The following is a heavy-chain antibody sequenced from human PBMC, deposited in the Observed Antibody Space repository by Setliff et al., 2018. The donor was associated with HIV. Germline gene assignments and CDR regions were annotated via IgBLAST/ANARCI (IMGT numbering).Heavy chain of an antibody. V-gene: IGHV4-39*02. Sequence: KPSETLSLTCTVSGGSTSSTSYYWGWIRQSPGKGLEWIGNIYYSGGTDYHPPLKSRVTISVDTSKNQFSLKLRSVTAADTAVYYCARDVGSSAWPFDYWGQGALVTVSS. J-gene: IGHJ4*02. CDR1: GGSTSSTSYY. D-gene: IGHD6-25*01. CDR3: ARDVGSSAWPFDY. CDR2: IYYSGGT.